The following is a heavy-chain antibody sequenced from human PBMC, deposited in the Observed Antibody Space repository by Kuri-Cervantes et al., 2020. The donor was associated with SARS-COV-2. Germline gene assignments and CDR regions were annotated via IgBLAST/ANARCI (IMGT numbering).Heavy chain of an antibody. V-gene: IGHV5-51*01. CDR2: IYPSDSDT. Sequence: GGSQRLSCKGSGYSFTSYWIGWVRQMPGKGLEWMGIIYPSDSDTRYSPSFQGQVTISADKSISTAYLQWSSLKASDTAMYYCARLNSSWYPHYFDYWGQGTLVTVSS. D-gene: IGHD6-13*01. J-gene: IGHJ4*02. CDR1: GYSFTSYW. CDR3: ARLNSSWYPHYFDY.